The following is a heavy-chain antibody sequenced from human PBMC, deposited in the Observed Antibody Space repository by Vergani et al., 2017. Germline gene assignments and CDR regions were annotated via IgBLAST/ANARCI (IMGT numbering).Heavy chain of an antibody. CDR3: ATSRNIAAAGIDY. CDR2: IYYSGST. CDR1: GGSISSYY. D-gene: IGHD6-13*01. J-gene: IGHJ4*02. V-gene: IGHV4-59*01. Sequence: QVQLHESGPGLVKPSETLSLTCTVSGGSISSYYWSWIRQPPGKGLEWIGYIYYSGSTNYNPSLKSRVTISVDTSKNQFSLKLSSVTAADTAVYYCATSRNIAAAGIDYWGQGTLVTVSS.